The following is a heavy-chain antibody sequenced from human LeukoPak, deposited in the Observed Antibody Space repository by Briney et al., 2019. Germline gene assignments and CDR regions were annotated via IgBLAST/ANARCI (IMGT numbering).Heavy chain of an antibody. D-gene: IGHD2-21*02. CDR1: GGSISSYY. V-gene: IGHV4-59*01. Sequence: SETLSLTCTVSGGSISSYYWSWIRQPPGKGLEWIGYIYYSGSTNYNPSLKSRVTISVDTSKNQFSLKLNSVTAADTAVYYCARVPALRVVTTPTYFDLWGLGTLVSVSS. J-gene: IGHJ4*02. CDR3: ARVPALRVVTTPTYFDL. CDR2: IYYSGST.